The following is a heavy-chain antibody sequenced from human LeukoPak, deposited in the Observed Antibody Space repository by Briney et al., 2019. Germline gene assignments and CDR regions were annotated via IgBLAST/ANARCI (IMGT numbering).Heavy chain of an antibody. Sequence: GGSLRLSCAGSGFTFNTYSMTWVRQAPGKGLEWVSYISSSSSYIYYADSMKGRFTISRDNAKNSLYLQMNSLRVEDTAVYYCARDLLSAFDVWGQGTMVTVSS. CDR2: ISSSSSYI. V-gene: IGHV3-21*01. D-gene: IGHD2/OR15-2a*01. CDR3: ARDLLSAFDV. J-gene: IGHJ3*01. CDR1: GFTFNTYS.